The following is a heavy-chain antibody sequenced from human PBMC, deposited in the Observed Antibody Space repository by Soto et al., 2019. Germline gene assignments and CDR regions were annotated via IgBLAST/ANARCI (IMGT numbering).Heavy chain of an antibody. V-gene: IGHV1-8*01. CDR1: GYTFTSYD. D-gene: IGHD2-2*01. CDR3: ARAVRGSYCSSTSCYGIYYYYYYYMDV. Sequence: ASVKVSCKAFGYTFTSYDINWVRQATGQGLEWMGWMNPNSGNTGYAQKFQGRVTMTRNTSISTAYMELSSLRSEDTAVYYCARAVRGSYCSSTSCYGIYYYYYYYMDVWGKGTTVTVSS. CDR2: MNPNSGNT. J-gene: IGHJ6*03.